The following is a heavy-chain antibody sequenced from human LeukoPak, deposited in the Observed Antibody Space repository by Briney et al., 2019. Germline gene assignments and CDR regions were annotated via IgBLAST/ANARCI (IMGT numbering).Heavy chain of an antibody. CDR3: AREGAWRLAHYFDY. Sequence: KPSETLSLTCAVYGGSFSGYYWSWIRQPPGKGLEWIGEINHSGSTNYNPSLKSRVTISVDTSKNQFSLKLSSVTAADTAVYYCAREGAWRLAHYFDYWGQGTLVTVSS. CDR2: INHSGST. D-gene: IGHD3-3*01. V-gene: IGHV4-34*01. CDR1: GGSFSGYY. J-gene: IGHJ4*02.